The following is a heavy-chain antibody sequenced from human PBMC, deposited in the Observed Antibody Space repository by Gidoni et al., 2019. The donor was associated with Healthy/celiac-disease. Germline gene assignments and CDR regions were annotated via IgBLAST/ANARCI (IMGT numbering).Heavy chain of an antibody. CDR2: IYYSGSN. D-gene: IGHD2-15*01. CDR1: GGSISSYY. J-gene: IGHJ6*03. Sequence: QVQLQESGPGLVKPSETLSLTCTVSGGSISSYYWSWIRQPPGKGLEWIGYIYYSGSNNYNPSLKSRVTISVDTSKNQFSLKLSSVTAADTAVYYCARDRVVVVAATKPAHGVSPYYYYYYMDVWGKGTTVTVSS. V-gene: IGHV4-59*01. CDR3: ARDRVVVVAATKPAHGVSPYYYYYYMDV.